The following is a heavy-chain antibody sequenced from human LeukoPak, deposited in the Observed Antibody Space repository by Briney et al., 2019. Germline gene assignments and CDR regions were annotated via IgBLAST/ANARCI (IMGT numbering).Heavy chain of an antibody. V-gene: IGHV3-23*01. Sequence: GGSLRLSCAASGFTFSSYEMNWVRQAPGKGLEWVSGISESSGNTYYADSVKGRFTISRDNSKNTLYLQMNSLRAEDTAVYYCAKGLIPGRLRFGVDVWGQGTTVTVSS. D-gene: IGHD6-25*01. CDR1: GFTFSSYE. CDR3: AKGLIPGRLRFGVDV. J-gene: IGHJ6*02. CDR2: ISESSGNT.